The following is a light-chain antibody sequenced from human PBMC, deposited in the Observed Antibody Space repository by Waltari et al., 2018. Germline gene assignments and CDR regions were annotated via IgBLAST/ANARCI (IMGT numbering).Light chain of an antibody. CDR3: LQYNSKPFT. J-gene: IGKJ3*01. CDR1: QGISNS. V-gene: IGKV1-17*01. CDR2: AAS. Sequence: DIQMTKYTSSLSASVGDRVAITCRASQGISNSLSWYQQKPGKAPKRLIYAASTLESGVPSRFSGSGSGTEFTLTISSLQPEDFAAYYCLQYNSKPFTFGPGTKLDIK.